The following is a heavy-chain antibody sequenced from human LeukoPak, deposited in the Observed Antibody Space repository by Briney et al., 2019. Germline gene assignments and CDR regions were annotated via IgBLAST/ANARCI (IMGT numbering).Heavy chain of an antibody. CDR3: ASSGSYRFDY. CDR2: ISYDGRNE. D-gene: IGHD1-26*01. J-gene: IGHJ4*02. CDR1: GFAFSTYN. V-gene: IGHV3-30*04. Sequence: GGSLRLSCAASGFAFSTYNMHWVRQAPGKGLEWVAVISYDGRNENHAESVKGRFTISRDNSKNSLYLQMNSLRDEDTAVYYCASSGSYRFDYWGQGTLVTVSS.